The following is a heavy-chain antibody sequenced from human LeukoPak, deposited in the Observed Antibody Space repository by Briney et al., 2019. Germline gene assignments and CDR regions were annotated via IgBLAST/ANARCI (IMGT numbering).Heavy chain of an antibody. CDR2: INPNSGGT. Sequence: ASVKVSCKASGYTFTGYYMHWVRQAPGQGLEWMGWINPNSGGTNYAQKFQGRVTMTRDTSISTAYMELSRLRSDDTAVYYCARESVGVVTAIGGLDVWGKGTTVTISS. CDR3: ARESVGVVTAIGGLDV. J-gene: IGHJ6*04. CDR1: GYTFTGYY. V-gene: IGHV1-2*02. D-gene: IGHD2-21*02.